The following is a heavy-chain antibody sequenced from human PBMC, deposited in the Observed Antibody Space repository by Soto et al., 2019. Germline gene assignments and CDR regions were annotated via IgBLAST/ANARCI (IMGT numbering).Heavy chain of an antibody. CDR2: IYPDDSDT. CDR3: AKCSGGSCFTFHF. V-gene: IGHV5-51*01. J-gene: IGHJ4*02. Sequence: ESLKISCETSGYAFSIHWIGWVRQMPGKGLEWMGIIYPDDSDTRYSPSFQGQVTMSVDKSISTAYLQWSSLKASDTAIYFCAKCSGGSCFTFHFWGQGTLVTVS. CDR1: GYAFSIHW. D-gene: IGHD2-15*01.